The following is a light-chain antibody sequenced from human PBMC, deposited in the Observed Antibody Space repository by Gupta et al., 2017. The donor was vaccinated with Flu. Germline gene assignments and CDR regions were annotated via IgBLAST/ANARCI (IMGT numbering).Light chain of an antibody. Sequence: EIVLTQYPGPLSLSPGERATLSCRASQSLSANFLAWYQQKPGQAPRLLIYGASSRATGIPDRFSGGGSETDFTLTISRLEPEDFAVYYCRRHGGSPKWTFGQGTKVEIK. CDR1: QSLSANF. CDR2: GAS. J-gene: IGKJ1*01. CDR3: RRHGGSPKWT. V-gene: IGKV3-20*01.